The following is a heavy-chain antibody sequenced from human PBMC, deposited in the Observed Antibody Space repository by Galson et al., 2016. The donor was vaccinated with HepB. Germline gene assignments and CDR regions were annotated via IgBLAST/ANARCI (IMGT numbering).Heavy chain of an antibody. CDR1: GFPFSSYA. J-gene: IGHJ5*02. CDR2: VSGSGFIT. D-gene: IGHD3-3*01. Sequence: SLRLSCAASGFPFSSYAMSWVRQAPGKGLEWVSAVSGSGFITYYADSVKGRYIISRANSKNTRYLQINRLRADDTAVYYCARELVIIGTTHWFDPWGQGTRVTVSS. CDR3: ARELVIIGTTHWFDP. V-gene: IGHV3-23*01.